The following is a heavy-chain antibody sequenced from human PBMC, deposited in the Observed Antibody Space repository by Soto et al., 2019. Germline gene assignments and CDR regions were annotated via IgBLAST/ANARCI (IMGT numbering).Heavy chain of an antibody. Sequence: QVQLVQSGAEVKKPGSSVKVSCKASGGKFTSYAISWVGQAPGQGLEFMGGIIPLFGTTNYAHKFRGRVTVTADESTSTVYMAMSSFRSQDTAVYYCSKASGRSWYNWFEPWGQGTLVTVST. D-gene: IGHD6-13*01. J-gene: IGHJ5*02. CDR2: IIPLFGTT. CDR3: SKASGRSWYNWFEP. V-gene: IGHV1-69*01. CDR1: GGKFTSYA.